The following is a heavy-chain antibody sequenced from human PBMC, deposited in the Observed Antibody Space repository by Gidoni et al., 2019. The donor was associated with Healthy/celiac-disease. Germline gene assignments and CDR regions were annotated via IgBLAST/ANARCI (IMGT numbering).Heavy chain of an antibody. V-gene: IGHV4-38-2*02. CDR3: ARDWELHAPYYYYGMDV. J-gene: IGHJ6*02. CDR1: GYSISSGYY. Sequence: QVQLQESGPGLVKPSETLSLTCTVSGYSISSGYYWGWIRQPPGKGLEWIGSIYHSGSTYYNPSLKSRVTISVDTSKNQFSLKLSSVTAADTAVYYCARDWELHAPYYYYGMDVWGQGTTVTVSS. D-gene: IGHD1-26*01. CDR2: IYHSGST.